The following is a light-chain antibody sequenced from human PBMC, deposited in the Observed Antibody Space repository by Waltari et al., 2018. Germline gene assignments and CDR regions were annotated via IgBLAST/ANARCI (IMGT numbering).Light chain of an antibody. CDR3: LQRSLWPWT. Sequence: IVLTQSPDTLSLSPGGRATLSCRASQGVSGYLAWYQQKSGQAPRLLIYDTSKRVTGIPARFSGSGSGTDSTLTISSLEPEDFAIYYCLQRSLWPWTFGQGTKVEI. J-gene: IGKJ1*01. CDR1: QGVSGY. CDR2: DTS. V-gene: IGKV3-11*01.